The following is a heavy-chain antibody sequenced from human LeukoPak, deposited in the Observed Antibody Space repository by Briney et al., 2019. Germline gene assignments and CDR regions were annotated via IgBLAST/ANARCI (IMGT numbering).Heavy chain of an antibody. D-gene: IGHD6-19*01. V-gene: IGHV3-30*04. CDR2: ISYDGPNK. Sequence: PPGGSLRLSCAASAFTFSTYSMHWVRQAPGKGLEWVAAISYDGPNKNYADSVKGRFTISRDNSKNALYLQMNSLRAEDTAVYYCAKVRQWRFSPLGYWGQGTLVTVSS. CDR1: AFTFSTYS. J-gene: IGHJ4*02. CDR3: AKVRQWRFSPLGY.